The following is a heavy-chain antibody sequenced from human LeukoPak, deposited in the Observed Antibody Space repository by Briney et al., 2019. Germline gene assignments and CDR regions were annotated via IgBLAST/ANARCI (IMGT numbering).Heavy chain of an antibody. J-gene: IGHJ3*02. D-gene: IGHD3-16*01. Sequence: GGSLRLSCAASGLIFSRSGMHWVRQAPGKGLEWVTFMVYDGSKIYYADSVKGRFTISRDNSRNTLYLQMNSLRAEDTAVYCCAKEGRGGFDIWGQGTMVTVSS. V-gene: IGHV3-30*02. CDR3: AKEGRGGFDI. CDR1: GLIFSRSG. CDR2: MVYDGSKI.